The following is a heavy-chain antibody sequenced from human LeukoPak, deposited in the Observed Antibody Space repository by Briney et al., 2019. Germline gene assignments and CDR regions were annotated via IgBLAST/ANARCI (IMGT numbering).Heavy chain of an antibody. D-gene: IGHD2-21*02. V-gene: IGHV3-9*01. CDR2: ISWNSGSI. J-gene: IGHJ4*02. CDR1: GFTFDDYA. Sequence: PGGSLRLSCAASGFTFDDYAMHWVRQAPRKGLEWVSGISWNSGSIGYADSVKGRFTISRDNAKNSLYLQMNSLRAEDTAVYYCARDCGGDCYLDYWGQGTLVTVSS. CDR3: ARDCGGDCYLDY.